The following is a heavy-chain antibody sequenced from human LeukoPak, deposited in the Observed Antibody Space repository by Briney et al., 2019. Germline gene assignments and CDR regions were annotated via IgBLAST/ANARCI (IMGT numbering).Heavy chain of an antibody. Sequence: PETLSLTCTVSGGSISSYYWSWIRQPPGKGLEWIGYVFYSGSTNYNPSLKSRVTVSVDTSKNQFSLKLSSVTAADTAVYYCAREGAGAHYFDYWGQGTLVTVSS. CDR1: GGSISSYY. CDR3: AREGAGAHYFDY. V-gene: IGHV4-59*01. J-gene: IGHJ4*02. D-gene: IGHD1-26*01. CDR2: VFYSGST.